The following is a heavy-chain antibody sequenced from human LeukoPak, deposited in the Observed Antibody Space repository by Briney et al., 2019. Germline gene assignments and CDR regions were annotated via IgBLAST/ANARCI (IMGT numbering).Heavy chain of an antibody. J-gene: IGHJ4*02. CDR3: AKDSHYGSGSYYDD. Sequence: GASLRLSCEGSGFTFDDYSLHWVRQTPEKGLECVARIGWNSGNIAYADSVKGRFTISRDNAKNSLYLQMNSLRAEDTALYYCAKDSHYGSGSYYDDWGQGTLVTVSS. D-gene: IGHD3-10*01. V-gene: IGHV3-9*01. CDR1: GFTFDDYS. CDR2: IGWNSGNI.